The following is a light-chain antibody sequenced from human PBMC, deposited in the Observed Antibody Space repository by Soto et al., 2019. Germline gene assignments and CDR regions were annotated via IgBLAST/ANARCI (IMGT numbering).Light chain of an antibody. CDR1: QSISSW. V-gene: IGKV1-5*01. Sequence: DIQMTQSPSTLSASVGDRVTITCRASQSISSWLAWYQQKPGKAPNLLISDASSLESGVPSRFSGSGSGTAFTLTISSLQPDDFATYYCQQYNHYSGTFGQGTKVDI. J-gene: IGKJ1*01. CDR3: QQYNHYSGT. CDR2: DAS.